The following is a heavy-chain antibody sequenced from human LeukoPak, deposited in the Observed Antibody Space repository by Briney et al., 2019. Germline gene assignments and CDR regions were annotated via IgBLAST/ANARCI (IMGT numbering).Heavy chain of an antibody. CDR1: GFTFSRYW. CDR3: ARDRRYCSSTSCPYYYYGMDV. Sequence: GGSLRLSCAASGFTFSRYWMTWVRPAPGKGLEWVANIKQDGSEKYYADSVGGRFTISRDNAKDSLYLQMNSLRAEDTAIYYCARDRRYCSSTSCPYYYYGMDVWGQGTTVTVSS. D-gene: IGHD2-2*01. CDR2: IKQDGSEK. J-gene: IGHJ6*02. V-gene: IGHV3-7*05.